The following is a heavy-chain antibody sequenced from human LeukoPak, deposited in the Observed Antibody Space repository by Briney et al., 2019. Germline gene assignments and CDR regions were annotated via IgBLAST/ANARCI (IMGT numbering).Heavy chain of an antibody. D-gene: IGHD3-22*01. CDR2: ISTYNGNT. CDR1: GYIFTSYG. J-gene: IGHJ3*02. CDR3: ARDSSTVTMIAVVIMDAFDI. Sequence: ASVKVSCKASGYIFTSYGISWVRQAPGQGLEWMGWISTYNGNTIYAQKVQGRVTMTTDTSTNTAYMELRSLRSDDTAVYYCARDSSTVTMIAVVIMDAFDIWGQGTVVTVSS. V-gene: IGHV1-18*01.